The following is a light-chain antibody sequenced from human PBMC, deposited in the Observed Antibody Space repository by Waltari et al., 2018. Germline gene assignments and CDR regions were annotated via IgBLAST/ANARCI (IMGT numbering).Light chain of an antibody. J-gene: IGLJ2*01. CDR3: AAWDDSLNGVV. CDR2: SDN. CDR1: NSNLRTNP. V-gene: IGLV1-44*01. Sequence: QSVLTQPPSASGTAGQRVTLSCSGSNSNLRTNPANWSQHLPGTAPTPLIYSDNGRPSGVPDRFSGSKSGTSASLAISGLQSEDEADYYCAAWDDSLNGVVFGGGTKLTVL.